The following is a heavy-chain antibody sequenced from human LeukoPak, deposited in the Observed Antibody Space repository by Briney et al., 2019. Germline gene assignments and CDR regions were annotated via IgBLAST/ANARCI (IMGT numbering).Heavy chain of an antibody. CDR2: IKQDGSEK. Sequence: GGSLRLSCAASGFTFSSYWMCWVRQAPGKGLEWVANIKQDGSEKYYVDSVKGRFTISRDNAKNSLYLQMNSLRAEDTAVYYCARSLGMVRGVIIPAYFDYWGQGTLVTVSS. CDR3: ARSLGMVRGVIIPAYFDY. J-gene: IGHJ4*02. D-gene: IGHD3-10*01. V-gene: IGHV3-7*03. CDR1: GFTFSSYW.